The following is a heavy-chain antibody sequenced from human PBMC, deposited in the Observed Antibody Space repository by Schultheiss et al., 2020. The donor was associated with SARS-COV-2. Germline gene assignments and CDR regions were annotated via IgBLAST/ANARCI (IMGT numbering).Heavy chain of an antibody. J-gene: IGHJ3*02. Sequence: GGSLRLSCAASGFTFSSYSMNWVRQAPGKGLEWVSVIYSGGSTYYADSVKGRFTISRDNAKNSLYLQMNSLRAEDTAVYYCARDRDTMIVVVTPDAFDIWGQGTMVTVSS. CDR3: ARDRDTMIVVVTPDAFDI. V-gene: IGHV3-66*01. CDR1: GFTFSSYS. CDR2: IYSGGST. D-gene: IGHD3-22*01.